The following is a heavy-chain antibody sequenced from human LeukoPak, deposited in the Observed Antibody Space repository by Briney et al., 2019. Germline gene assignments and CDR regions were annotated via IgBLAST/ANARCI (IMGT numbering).Heavy chain of an antibody. Sequence: GGSLRLSCAASGFTFSSYSMNWVRQAPGKGLEWVSYISSSSSTIYYADSVKGRFTISRDNAKNSLYLQMNSLRAEDTAVYYCARDNALMYYYDSSGYYPFDYWGQGTLVTVSS. CDR2: ISSSSSTI. D-gene: IGHD3-22*01. J-gene: IGHJ4*02. CDR1: GFTFSSYS. V-gene: IGHV3-48*04. CDR3: ARDNALMYYYDSSGYYPFDY.